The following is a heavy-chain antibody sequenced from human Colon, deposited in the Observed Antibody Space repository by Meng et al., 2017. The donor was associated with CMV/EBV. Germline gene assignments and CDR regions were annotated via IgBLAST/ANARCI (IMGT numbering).Heavy chain of an antibody. J-gene: IGHJ5*02. CDR3: ARGSQLRWHTGWFDP. V-gene: IGHV4-59*01. D-gene: IGHD4-23*01. CDR2: VSDMGST. CDR1: GDATGISY. Sequence: ESLKISCTVSGDATGISYWNWIRQPPGKGLEWIGYVSDMGSTVYNPSVKSRVTISVDKSKNQFTLKLTSVTAADTAVYFCARGSQLRWHTGWFDPWGQGTLVTVSS.